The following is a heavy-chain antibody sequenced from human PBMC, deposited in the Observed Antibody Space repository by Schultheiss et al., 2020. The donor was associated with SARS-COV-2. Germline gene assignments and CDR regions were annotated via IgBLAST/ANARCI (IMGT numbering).Heavy chain of an antibody. D-gene: IGHD3-9*01. CDR2: ISYDGSNK. CDR3: AIDTA. J-gene: IGHJ5*02. V-gene: IGHV3-30*03. CDR1: GFTFSSYE. Sequence: GESLKISCAASGFTFSSYEMNWVRQAPGKGLEWVAVISYDGSNKYYADSVKGRFTISRDNSKNTLYLQMNSLRAEDTAVYYCAIDTAWGQGTLVTVSS.